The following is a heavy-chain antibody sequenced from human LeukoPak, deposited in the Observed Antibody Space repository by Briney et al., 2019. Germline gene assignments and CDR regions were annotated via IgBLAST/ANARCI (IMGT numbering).Heavy chain of an antibody. V-gene: IGHV1-2*02. Sequence: GASVKVPCKASGYTFTGYYMHWVRQAPEQGLEWMGWINPNSGGTNYAQKFQGRVTMTRDTSISTAYMELSRLRSDDTAVYYCARGSRITMVRGTKGNWFDPWGQGTLVTVSS. CDR1: GYTFTGYY. J-gene: IGHJ5*02. CDR3: ARGSRITMVRGTKGNWFDP. D-gene: IGHD3-10*01. CDR2: INPNSGGT.